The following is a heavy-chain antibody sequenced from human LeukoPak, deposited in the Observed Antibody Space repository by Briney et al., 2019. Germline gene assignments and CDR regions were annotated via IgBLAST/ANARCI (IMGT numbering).Heavy chain of an antibody. Sequence: GGSLRLPCAASGFTFSSYAMSWVRQVPGKGLEWVSVISGSGGSTYYADSVKGRFTISRDNSKNTLYLQMNSLRAEDTAVYYCAKGGITMIVVVIQYYFDYWGQGTLVTVSS. J-gene: IGHJ4*02. CDR1: GFTFSSYA. V-gene: IGHV3-23*01. CDR2: ISGSGGST. CDR3: AKGGITMIVVVIQYYFDY. D-gene: IGHD3-22*01.